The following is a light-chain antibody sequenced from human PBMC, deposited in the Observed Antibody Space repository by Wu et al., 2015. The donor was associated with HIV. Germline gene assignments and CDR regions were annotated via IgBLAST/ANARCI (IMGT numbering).Light chain of an antibody. V-gene: IGKV1-12*01. CDR1: QDISTW. Sequence: QVNQSPSFVSADVGGRVTITCRATQDISTWLAWYEMKPGKAPKLLISAASTLHTGVPSRFRGSRSGTEFTLTINNLQPEDIGTYFCQQSHSLPLSFGGGTKVE. J-gene: IGKJ4*01. CDR3: QQSHSLPLS. CDR2: AAS.